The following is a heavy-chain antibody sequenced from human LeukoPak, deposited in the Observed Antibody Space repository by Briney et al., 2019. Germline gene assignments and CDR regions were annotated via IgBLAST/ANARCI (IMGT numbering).Heavy chain of an antibody. Sequence: PETLSLTCAVYGGSFSGYYWSWIRQPPGKGLEWIGEINHSGSTNYNPSLKSRVTISVDTSKNQFSLKLSSVTAADTAVYYCARVAYSSSWRRQTARSVEDYFDYWGQGTLVTVSS. J-gene: IGHJ4*02. D-gene: IGHD6-13*01. CDR2: INHSGST. V-gene: IGHV4-34*01. CDR3: ARVAYSSSWRRQTARSVEDYFDY. CDR1: GGSFSGYY.